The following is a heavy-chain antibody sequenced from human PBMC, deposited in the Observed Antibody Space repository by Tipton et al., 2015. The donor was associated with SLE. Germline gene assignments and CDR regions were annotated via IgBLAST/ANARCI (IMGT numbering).Heavy chain of an antibody. CDR1: GGSISSSSYY. D-gene: IGHD6-13*01. Sequence: TLSLTCTVSGGSISSSSYYWGWIRQPPGKGLEWIGEINHSGSTNYNPSLKSRVTISVDTSKNQFSLKLSSVTAADTAVYYCARVRAIAAGTGFDYWGQGTLVTVSS. V-gene: IGHV4-39*07. CDR2: INHSGST. J-gene: IGHJ4*02. CDR3: ARVRAIAAGTGFDY.